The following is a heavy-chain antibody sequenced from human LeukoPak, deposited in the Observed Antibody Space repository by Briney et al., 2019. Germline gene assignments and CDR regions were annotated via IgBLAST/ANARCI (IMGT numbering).Heavy chain of an antibody. Sequence: SQTLSLTCAVYGGSFSGYYWSWLRHPPGKGMEWVGEINHSGSTNNNPSLNSRVTISVDTSKNQFSLKLNSVPAADTAVYYCAPRELLDFWRQGARVNVSS. CDR3: APRELLDF. V-gene: IGHV4-34*01. J-gene: IGHJ4*02. CDR2: INHSGST. CDR1: GGSFSGYY. D-gene: IGHD3-10*01.